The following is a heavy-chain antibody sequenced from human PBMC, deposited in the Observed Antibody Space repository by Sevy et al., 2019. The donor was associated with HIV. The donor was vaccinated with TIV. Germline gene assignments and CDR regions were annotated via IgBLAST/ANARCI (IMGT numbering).Heavy chain of an antibody. CDR3: ARGSGGYSGWFDP. J-gene: IGHJ5*02. CDR1: GYSFTSYF. D-gene: IGHD2-21*02. V-gene: IGHV1-46*01. Sequence: ASVKVSCKASGYSFTSYFVYLVRQAPGQGLEWMGMINPSGGSTSSAQKFQGRVTMTRDTSTSTVYMELSSLRSEDTAVYYCARGSGGYSGWFDPWGQRTLVTVSS. CDR2: INPSGGST.